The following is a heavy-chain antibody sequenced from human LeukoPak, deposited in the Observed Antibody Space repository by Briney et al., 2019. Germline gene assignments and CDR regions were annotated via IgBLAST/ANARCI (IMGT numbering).Heavy chain of an antibody. V-gene: IGHV4-38-2*02. J-gene: IGHJ6*03. CDR3: ARDRSGSWRNYYYYYMDV. CDR2: IYHSGST. D-gene: IGHD6-13*01. CDR1: AYSISSGYY. Sequence: PSETLSLTCTVSAYSISSGYYWGWIRPPPGKGLERIGSIYHSGSTYYNPSLTSRVTISVDTSKNQFSLKLSSVTAADTAVYYCARDRSGSWRNYYYYYMDVWGKGTTVTVSS.